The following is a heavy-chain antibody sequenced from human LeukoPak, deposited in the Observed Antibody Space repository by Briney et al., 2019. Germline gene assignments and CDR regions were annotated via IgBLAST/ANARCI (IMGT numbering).Heavy chain of an antibody. Sequence: SGTLSLTCAVSGGSISSSNWWSWVRQPPGKGLEWIGEIYHSGSTNYNPSLKSRVTISVDKSKNQFSLKLSSVTAADTAVYYCARTAGYCSSTSCLHFDYWGQGTLVTVSS. CDR3: ARTAGYCSSTSCLHFDY. D-gene: IGHD2-2*01. CDR2: IYHSGST. J-gene: IGHJ4*02. CDR1: GGSISSSNW. V-gene: IGHV4-4*02.